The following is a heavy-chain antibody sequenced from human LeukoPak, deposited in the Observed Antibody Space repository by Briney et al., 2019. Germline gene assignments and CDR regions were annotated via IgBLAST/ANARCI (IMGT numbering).Heavy chain of an antibody. Sequence: GGSLRLSCAASGFTFSSYAMHWVHQAPGKGLEWVAVISYDGSNKYYADSVKGRFTISRDNSKNTLYLQMNSLRAEDTAVYYCARWIGGSYYGAIDYWGQGTLVTVSS. CDR2: ISYDGSNK. V-gene: IGHV3-30*04. D-gene: IGHD1-26*01. CDR3: ARWIGGSYYGAIDY. CDR1: GFTFSSYA. J-gene: IGHJ4*02.